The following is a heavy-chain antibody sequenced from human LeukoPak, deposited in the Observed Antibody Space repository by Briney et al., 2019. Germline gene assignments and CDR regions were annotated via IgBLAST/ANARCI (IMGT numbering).Heavy chain of an antibody. CDR3: AKIPDSSSWVLLHTDY. J-gene: IGHJ4*02. Sequence: GGSLRLSCAASGFTFSSYAMSWVRQAPGKGLEWVSAISGSGGSTYYADSVKGRFTISRDNSKNTLYLQMNSLRAEDTAVYYCAKIPDSSSWVLLHTDYWGQGTLVTASS. V-gene: IGHV3-23*01. CDR1: GFTFSSYA. D-gene: IGHD6-13*01. CDR2: ISGSGGST.